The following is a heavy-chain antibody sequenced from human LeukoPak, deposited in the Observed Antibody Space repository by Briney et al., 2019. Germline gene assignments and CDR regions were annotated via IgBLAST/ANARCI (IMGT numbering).Heavy chain of an antibody. CDR3: ARQGVTGTTVFDY. J-gene: IGHJ4*02. D-gene: IGHD1-20*01. CDR2: IYYSGST. Sequence: SETLSLTCTVSGGSVSNSSYYWGWIRQPPGKGLEWIGSIYYSGSTYYNPSLKSRVTISVDTSKNQFSLKLSSVTAADTAVYYCARQGVTGTTVFDYWGQGTLVTVSS. CDR1: GGSVSNSSYY. V-gene: IGHV4-39*01.